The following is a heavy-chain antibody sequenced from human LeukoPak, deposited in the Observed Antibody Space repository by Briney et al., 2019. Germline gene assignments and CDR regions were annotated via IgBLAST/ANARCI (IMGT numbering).Heavy chain of an antibody. CDR1: GFIFSSYA. V-gene: IGHV3-23*01. Sequence: GGSLRLSCAASGFIFSSYAMSWVRQAPGKGLEWVSTISGSGGSTYYADSVKGRFTISRDNARNSLYLQMNSLRGEDTAVYYCARGPHPYSSGWYHFDYWGQGTLVTVSS. CDR3: ARGPHPYSSGWYHFDY. D-gene: IGHD6-19*01. CDR2: ISGSGGST. J-gene: IGHJ4*02.